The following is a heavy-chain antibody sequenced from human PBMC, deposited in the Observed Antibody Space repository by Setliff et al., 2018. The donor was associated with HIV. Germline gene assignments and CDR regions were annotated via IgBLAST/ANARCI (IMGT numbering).Heavy chain of an antibody. CDR3: AQLGMVDDFDY. CDR2: SYYSGST. Sequence: SETLSLTCTVSGDSVSSRSYYWSWIRQPPGKGLEWIGNSYYSGSTNYNPSLKSRVTISVDTSKNHFSLKLRSVTAADTAVYYCAQLGMVDDFDYWGQGTLVTVSS. J-gene: IGHJ4*02. CDR1: GDSVSSRSYY. D-gene: IGHD1-1*01. V-gene: IGHV4-61*03.